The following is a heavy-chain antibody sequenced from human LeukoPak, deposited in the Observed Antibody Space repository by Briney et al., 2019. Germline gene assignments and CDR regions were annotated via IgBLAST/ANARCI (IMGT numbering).Heavy chain of an antibody. Sequence: GASVKVSCKASGYTFTGYYMHRVRQAPGQGLEWMGWINPNSGGTNYAQKFQGRVTMTRDTSISTAYMELSRLRSDDTAVYYCARGSYNWNDGGYYFDYWGQGTLVTVSS. CDR1: GYTFTGYY. J-gene: IGHJ4*02. D-gene: IGHD1-1*01. CDR3: ARGSYNWNDGGYYFDY. CDR2: INPNSGGT. V-gene: IGHV1-2*02.